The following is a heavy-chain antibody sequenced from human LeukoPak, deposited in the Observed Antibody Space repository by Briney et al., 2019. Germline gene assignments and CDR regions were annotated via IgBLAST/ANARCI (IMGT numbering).Heavy chain of an antibody. J-gene: IGHJ4*02. Sequence: PSGTLSLTCAVSGGSISSSNWWSWVRQPPGKGLEWIGEIYHSGSTNYNPSLKSRVTISVDTSKNQFSLKLSSVTAADTAVYYCAGTTVTTHDIDYWGQGTLVTVSS. D-gene: IGHD4-17*01. CDR3: AGTTVTTHDIDY. V-gene: IGHV4-4*02. CDR2: IYHSGST. CDR1: GGSISSSNW.